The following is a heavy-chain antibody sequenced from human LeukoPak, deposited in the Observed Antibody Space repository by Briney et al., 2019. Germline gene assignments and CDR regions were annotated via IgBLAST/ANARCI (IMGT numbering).Heavy chain of an antibody. CDR3: ARDPSIYGSGSTRGY. D-gene: IGHD3-10*01. V-gene: IGHV3-20*04. CDR1: GFTFDDYG. J-gene: IGHJ4*02. Sequence: GWSLRLSCAASGFTFDDYGMSWVRQAPGKGLEWVSGINWNGGSTGYADSVKGRFTISRDNAKNSLYLQLNSLRAEDTALYYCARDPSIYGSGSTRGYWGQGTLVTVSS. CDR2: INWNGGST.